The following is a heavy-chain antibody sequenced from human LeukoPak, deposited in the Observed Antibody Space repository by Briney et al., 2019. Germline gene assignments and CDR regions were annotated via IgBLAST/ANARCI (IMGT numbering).Heavy chain of an antibody. V-gene: IGHV3-21*01. D-gene: IGHD6-19*01. Sequence: GGSLRLSCAASGFTFSSYSMNWVRQAPGKGLEWVSSISSSSSYIYYADSVKGRFTISRDNAKNSLYLQMNSLRAEDAAVYYCARDIHPMAVAKDAFDIWGQGTMVTVSS. CDR1: GFTFSSYS. J-gene: IGHJ3*02. CDR3: ARDIHPMAVAKDAFDI. CDR2: ISSSSSYI.